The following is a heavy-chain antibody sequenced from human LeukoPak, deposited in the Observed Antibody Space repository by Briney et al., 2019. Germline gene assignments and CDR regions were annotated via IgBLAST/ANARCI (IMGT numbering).Heavy chain of an antibody. V-gene: IGHV3-11*01. D-gene: IGHD3/OR15-3a*01. CDR1: GFTFSDYY. CDR2: ISSSGSTI. J-gene: IGHJ2*01. CDR3: ARDMEDWTSTDSNWYFDL. Sequence: GGSLRLSCAASGFTFSDYYMSWIRQAPGKGLEWVSYISSSGSTIYYADSVKGRFTISRDNAKNSLYLQMNSLRAEDTAVYYCARDMEDWTSTDSNWYFDLWGRGTLVTVSS.